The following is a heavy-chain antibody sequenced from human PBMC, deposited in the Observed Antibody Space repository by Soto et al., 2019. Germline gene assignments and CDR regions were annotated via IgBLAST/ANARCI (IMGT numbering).Heavy chain of an antibody. D-gene: IGHD3-22*01. CDR3: TTGDYYERTGPMHV. CDR1: GFTFSNAW. J-gene: IGHJ6*02. Sequence: GSLRLSCAGSGFTFSNAWMSWFRQAPGKGLEWVGRIKSKTDGGTTDYAAPVKGRFTISRDDSKNTLYLQMNSLKTEDTAVYYCTTGDYYERTGPMHVWGQATTVTGSS. V-gene: IGHV3-15*01. CDR2: IKSKTDGGTT.